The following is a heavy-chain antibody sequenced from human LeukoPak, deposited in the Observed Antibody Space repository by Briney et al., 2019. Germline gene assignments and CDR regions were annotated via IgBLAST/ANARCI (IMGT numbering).Heavy chain of an antibody. V-gene: IGHV4-39*07. CDR3: ARGYDILTGFLNQLFDY. CDR2: IYYSGST. Sequence: SETLSLTCTVSGGSISSSSYYWGWIRQPPGKGLEWIGSIYYSGSTYYNPSLKSRVTISVDTSKNQFSLKLSSVTAADTAVYYCARGYDILTGFLNQLFDYWGQGTLVTVSS. CDR1: GGSISSSSYY. D-gene: IGHD3-9*01. J-gene: IGHJ4*02.